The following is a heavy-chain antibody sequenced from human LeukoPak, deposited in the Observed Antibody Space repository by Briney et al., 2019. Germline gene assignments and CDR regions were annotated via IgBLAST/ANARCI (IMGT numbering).Heavy chain of an antibody. J-gene: IGHJ5*02. CDR1: GFTVSSNY. D-gene: IGHD3-22*01. V-gene: IGHV3-53*01. CDR3: ARDYYDSSGYYTSS. Sequence: GGALRLSCAASGFTVSSNYMSWVRQAPGKGLERVSVIYSGGSTYYADSVKGRFTISRDNSKNTLYLQMNSLRAEDTAVYYCARDYYDSSGYYTSSWGQGTLVTVPS. CDR2: IYSGGST.